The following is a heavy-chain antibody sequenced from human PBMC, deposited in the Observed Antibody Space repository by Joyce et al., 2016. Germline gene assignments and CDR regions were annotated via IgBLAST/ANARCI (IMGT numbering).Heavy chain of an antibody. CDR3: ARDVGTWGATTFRYCFHS. Sequence: QVQLVQYGADRKKHGASAKISCKTSGYTFTNYAIHWMRQAPRQSLEWLGWINFDDGDTKYSEKFARRFTFTRDTSANTVAIELHRLESEDTAMYYCARDVGTWGATTFRYCFHSWGQGSLVTVSS. D-gene: IGHD2-8*02. J-gene: IGHJ4*02. CDR1: GYTFTNYA. CDR2: INFDDGDT. V-gene: IGHV1-3*01.